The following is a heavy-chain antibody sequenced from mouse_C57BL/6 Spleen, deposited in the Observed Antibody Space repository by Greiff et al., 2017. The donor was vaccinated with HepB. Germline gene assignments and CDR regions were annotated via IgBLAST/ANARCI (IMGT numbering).Heavy chain of an antibody. V-gene: IGHV5-17*01. CDR2: ISSGSSTI. D-gene: IGHD1-1*01. Sequence: EVQLVESGGGLVKPGGSLKLSCAASGFTFSDYGMHWVRQAPEKGLEWVAYISSGSSTIYYADTVKGRFTISRDNAKNTLFLQMTSLRSEDTAMYYCASRYYGSSYAMDYWGQGTSATVSS. CDR1: GFTFSDYG. CDR3: ASRYYGSSYAMDY. J-gene: IGHJ4*01.